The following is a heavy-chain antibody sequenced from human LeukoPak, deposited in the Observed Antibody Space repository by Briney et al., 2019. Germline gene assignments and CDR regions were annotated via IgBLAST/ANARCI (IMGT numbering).Heavy chain of an antibody. CDR3: AREKRYSSGWYYFDY. CDR1: GYTFTNYG. CDR2: ISAYNGNT. V-gene: IGHV1-18*01. Sequence: ASVKVSCKASGYTFTNYGISWVRQAPGQGLEWMGWISAYNGNTNYAQKLQGRDTMTTDTSTSTAYMELRSLRSDDTAVYYCAREKRYSSGWYYFDYWGQGTLVTVSS. J-gene: IGHJ4*02. D-gene: IGHD6-19*01.